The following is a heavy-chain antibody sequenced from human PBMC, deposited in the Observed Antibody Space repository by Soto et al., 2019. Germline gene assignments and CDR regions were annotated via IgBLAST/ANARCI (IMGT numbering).Heavy chain of an antibody. J-gene: IGHJ3*02. CDR2: IIPIFGTA. Sequence: QVQLVQSGAEVKKPGSSVKVSCKASGGTFSSYAISWVRQAPGQGLGWMGGIIPIFGTANYAQKFQGRVTITADESTSTAYMELSSLRSEDTAVYYCDIKYCSSTSCNDAFDIWGQGTMVTVSS. CDR3: DIKYCSSTSCNDAFDI. D-gene: IGHD2-2*01. CDR1: GGTFSSYA. V-gene: IGHV1-69*01.